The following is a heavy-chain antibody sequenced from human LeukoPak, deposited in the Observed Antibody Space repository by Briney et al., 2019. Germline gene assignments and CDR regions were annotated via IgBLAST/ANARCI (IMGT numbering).Heavy chain of an antibody. Sequence: ASVKVSCKASGYTFTSYYMHWVRQAPGQGLEWMGIINPSGGSTSYAQKFQGRVTMTRDTSTSTVYMELSSLRSDDTAVYYCARDYSGYDGFDYWGQGTLVTVSS. D-gene: IGHD5-12*01. V-gene: IGHV1-46*01. J-gene: IGHJ4*02. CDR3: ARDYSGYDGFDY. CDR1: GYTFTSYY. CDR2: INPSGGST.